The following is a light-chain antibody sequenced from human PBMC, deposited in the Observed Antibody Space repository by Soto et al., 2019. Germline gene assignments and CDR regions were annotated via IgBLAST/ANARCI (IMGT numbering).Light chain of an antibody. V-gene: IGKV1-39*01. CDR1: QGISNY. Sequence: DIQMTQSPSSLSASVGDRVTLACRVSQGISNYLNWYQQKPGKAPKLLMYAASNLQSGVPSRFSGSGSGTYFTLTISSLQPEDSATYSCQQTYTTPYTFGQGTKLEIK. CDR3: QQTYTTPYT. CDR2: AAS. J-gene: IGKJ2*01.